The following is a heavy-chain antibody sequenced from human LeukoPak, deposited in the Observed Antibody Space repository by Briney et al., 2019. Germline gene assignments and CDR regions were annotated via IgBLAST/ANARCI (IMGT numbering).Heavy chain of an antibody. D-gene: IGHD1-1*01. V-gene: IGHV3-23*01. CDR2: ISTTGGTT. J-gene: IGHJ4*02. Sequence: GGSLRLSCAASGLTFSSYGMSWVRQAPGRGLEWVSAISTTGGTTYYADSVRGRFTISRDNSKNTLYLQMNSLKAEDTAVYYCAKDKGKLEGYFDYWGQGTLVTVSS. CDR1: GLTFSSYG. CDR3: AKDKGKLEGYFDY.